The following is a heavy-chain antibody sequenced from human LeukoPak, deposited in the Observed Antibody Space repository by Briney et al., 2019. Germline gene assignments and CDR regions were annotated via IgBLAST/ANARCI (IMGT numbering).Heavy chain of an antibody. CDR2: IYSGGNT. D-gene: IGHD3-16*02. Sequence: GGSLRLSCAASGFTVSINYMSWVRQAPGKGLEWVSVIYSGGNTYYADSVKGRFTISRDNSKNTVYLQMNSLRDEDTAVYYCARDPFGGVIVTLFDYWGQGTLVTVSS. J-gene: IGHJ4*02. V-gene: IGHV3-53*01. CDR1: GFTVSINY. CDR3: ARDPFGGVIVTLFDY.